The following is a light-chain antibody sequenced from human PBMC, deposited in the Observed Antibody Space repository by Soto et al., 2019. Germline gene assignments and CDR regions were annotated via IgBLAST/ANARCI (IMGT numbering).Light chain of an antibody. CDR3: RSFRSSSTLPYV. CDR1: SSDVGGYDY. J-gene: IGLJ1*01. V-gene: IGLV2-14*01. CDR2: EVT. Sequence: QAVLTQPASVSGSPGQSITISCTGTSSDVGGYDYVSWYQQYPGKAPKLIIYEVTNRPSGVSNRFSGSKSGNTASLTISGLRAADEADYYCRSFRSSSTLPYVFGTGTKLTVL.